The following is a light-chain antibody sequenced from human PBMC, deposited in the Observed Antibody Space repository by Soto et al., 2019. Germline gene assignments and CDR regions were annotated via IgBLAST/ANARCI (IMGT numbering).Light chain of an antibody. J-gene: IGKJ3*01. CDR3: QQLNNFPPFT. CDR1: QGISNY. Sequence: IQLSQSPSSLSASIGDRVTITCRASQGISNYLAWYQQKPGKAPKLLIYGAVTLQSGVPPRFSGSGSGTDFTLTISSLQPDDLATYYCQQLNNFPPFTFGPGTKVDLK. V-gene: IGKV1-9*01. CDR2: GAV.